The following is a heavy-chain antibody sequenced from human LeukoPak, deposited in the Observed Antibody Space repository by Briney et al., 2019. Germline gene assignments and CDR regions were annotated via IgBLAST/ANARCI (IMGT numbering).Heavy chain of an antibody. D-gene: IGHD3/OR15-3a*01. CDR2: INPNSGGT. Sequence: GASVKVSCKASGYTFTGYYMHWVRQAPGQGLEWMGWINPNSGGTNYAQKFQGRVTMTRDTSISTAYMELSRLRSDDTAVYYCARSFGTGTIIYYYYMDVWGKGTTVTVSS. CDR3: ARSFGTGTIIYYYYMDV. V-gene: IGHV1-2*02. CDR1: GYTFTGYY. J-gene: IGHJ6*03.